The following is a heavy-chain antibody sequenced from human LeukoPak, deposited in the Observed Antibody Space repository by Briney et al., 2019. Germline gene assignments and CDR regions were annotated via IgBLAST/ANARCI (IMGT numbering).Heavy chain of an antibody. CDR1: GVSISSYY. CDR2: IYASGST. Sequence: PSETLSLTCTVSGVSISSYYWSWIRQPAGKGLEWIGRIYASGSTNYNPSLRSRVTMSVDTSKNQFSLRLSSVTAADTAVYYCARSRFEELLVAFDIWGQGTMVIVSS. CDR3: ARSRFEELLVAFDI. D-gene: IGHD3-10*01. V-gene: IGHV4-4*07. J-gene: IGHJ3*02.